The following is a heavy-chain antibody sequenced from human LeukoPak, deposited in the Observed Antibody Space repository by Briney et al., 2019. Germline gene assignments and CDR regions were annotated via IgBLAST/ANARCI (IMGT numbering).Heavy chain of an antibody. CDR3: ARSLYYTVGFTSAPDY. D-gene: IGHD3-3*01. V-gene: IGHV4-34*01. CDR1: GGSFSGYS. Sequence: SETLSLTCAVYGGSFSGYSWSWIRQPPGKGLEWIGEINHSGGTNYNPSLESRVTISIDTSKNQFSLKLSSVTAADTAVYYCARSLYYTVGFTSAPDYWGQGTLVTVSS. J-gene: IGHJ4*02. CDR2: INHSGGT.